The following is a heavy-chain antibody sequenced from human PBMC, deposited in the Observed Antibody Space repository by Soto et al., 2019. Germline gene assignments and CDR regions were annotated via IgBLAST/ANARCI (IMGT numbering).Heavy chain of an antibody. CDR3: AKYSSGWHYYYYGMDV. Sequence: GGSLRLSCAASGFTFGDYWMHWVRQPPGKGPEWVSRMTGDGRTTQYADSVKGRFTASRDNSKNTLYLQMNSLRAEDTAVYYCAKYSSGWHYYYYGMDVWGQGTTVTVSS. CDR2: MTGDGRTT. J-gene: IGHJ6*02. D-gene: IGHD6-19*01. V-gene: IGHV3-74*03. CDR1: GFTFGDYW.